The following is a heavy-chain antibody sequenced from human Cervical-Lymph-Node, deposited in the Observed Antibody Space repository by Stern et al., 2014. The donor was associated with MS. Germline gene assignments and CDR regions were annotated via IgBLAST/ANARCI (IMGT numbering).Heavy chain of an antibody. CDR2: IDLRDDK. J-gene: IGHJ4*02. CDR1: GFSLSASRMC. D-gene: IGHD3-10*01. V-gene: IGHV2-70*01. Sequence: QVTLKESGPALVKPTQTLTMTCAFSGFSLSASRMCVSWIRQPPGKDLAWLALIDLRDDKDYNRFLKAMLTISKHTSKNQVVLTMANMDPLDTATYYCARTDLGSGSHIIPDLDYWGQGTLGTFSS. CDR3: ARTDLGSGSHIIPDLDY.